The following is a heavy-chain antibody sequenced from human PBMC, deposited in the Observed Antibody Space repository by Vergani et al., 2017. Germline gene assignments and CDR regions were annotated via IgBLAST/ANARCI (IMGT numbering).Heavy chain of an antibody. D-gene: IGHD3-22*01. CDR3: ARQQRGLFYDSSGYYYVGYFDY. V-gene: IGHV4-39*01. CDR1: GGSISSSSYY. Sequence: QLQLQESGPGLVKPSETLSLTCTVSGGSISSSSYYWGWIRQPPGKGLEWIGSIYYSGSTYYNPSLKSRVTISVDTSKSQFSLKLSSVTAADTAVYYCARQQRGLFYDSSGYYYVGYFDYWGQGTLVTVSS. CDR2: IYYSGST. J-gene: IGHJ4*02.